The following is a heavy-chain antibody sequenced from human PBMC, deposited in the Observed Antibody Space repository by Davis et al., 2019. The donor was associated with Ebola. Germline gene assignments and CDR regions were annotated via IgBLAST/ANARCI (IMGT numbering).Heavy chain of an antibody. V-gene: IGHV4-61*01. CDR1: GGSVSSGSYH. J-gene: IGHJ3*02. Sequence: PSETLSLTCTVSGGSVSSGSYHWSWIRQPPGKGLEWIGYIYYSGSTNYNPSLKSRVTISVDTSKNQFSLKLSSVTAADTAVYYCARARNYDFWSGYPDAFDIWGQGTMVTVSS. CDR3: ARARNYDFWSGYPDAFDI. CDR2: IYYSGST. D-gene: IGHD3-3*01.